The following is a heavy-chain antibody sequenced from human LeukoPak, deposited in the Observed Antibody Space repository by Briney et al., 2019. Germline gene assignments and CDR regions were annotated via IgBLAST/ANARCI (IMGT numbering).Heavy chain of an antibody. D-gene: IGHD3-16*01. CDR1: GGSISSGDYY. Sequence: SETLSLTCTVSGGSISSGDYYWSWIRQPPGKGLEWIGYIYYSGSTYYNPSLKSRVTISVDTSKNHFSLKLSSVTAADTAVYYCARGMIMITFGGVVWFDPWGQGTLVTVSS. V-gene: IGHV4-30-4*01. CDR3: ARGMIMITFGGVVWFDP. CDR2: IYYSGST. J-gene: IGHJ5*02.